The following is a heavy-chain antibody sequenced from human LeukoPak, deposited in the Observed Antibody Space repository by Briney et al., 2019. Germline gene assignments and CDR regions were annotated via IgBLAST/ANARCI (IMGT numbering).Heavy chain of an antibody. D-gene: IGHD3-10*01. J-gene: IGHJ4*02. CDR3: VRGALYYGSGRKYFDF. CDR2: IYYSGST. Sequence: SETLSLTCTVSGGSISSYYWSWIRQPPGKGLEWIGYIYYSGSTNYNPSLKSRVTISVDTSKNQFSLKLSSVTAADTAVYYCVRGALYYGSGRKYFDFWGQGTLVTVSS. V-gene: IGHV4-59*08. CDR1: GGSISSYY.